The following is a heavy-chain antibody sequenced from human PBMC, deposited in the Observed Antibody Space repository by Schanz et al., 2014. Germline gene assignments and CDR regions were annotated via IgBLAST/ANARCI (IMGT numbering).Heavy chain of an antibody. Sequence: QVQLVESGGGVVQPGRSLRLSCAGSGFSFSGFGMHWVRQAPGVGPEWMGRINPNTGGTQYAQKFQGRVTMTTAKSISTVYMELSRLRSDDTAVYYCARVRSEDYGGMDVWGQGTTVTVSS. CDR3: ARVRSEDYGGMDV. V-gene: IGHV1-2*06. J-gene: IGHJ6*02. CDR2: INPNTGGT. CDR1: GFSFSGFG.